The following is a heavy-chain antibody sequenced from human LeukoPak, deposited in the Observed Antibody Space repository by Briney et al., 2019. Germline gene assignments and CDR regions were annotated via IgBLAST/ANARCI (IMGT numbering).Heavy chain of an antibody. V-gene: IGHV1-18*01. Sequence: ASVKVSCKASGYTFTSYGISWVRQAPGQGVEWMGWISAYNGNTNYAQKLQGRVTMTTDTSTSTAYMELRSLRSDDTAVYYCARESLAYYYYYYGMDVWGQGTTVTVSS. CDR3: ARESLAYYYYYYGMDV. CDR2: ISAYNGNT. CDR1: GYTFTSYG. J-gene: IGHJ6*02.